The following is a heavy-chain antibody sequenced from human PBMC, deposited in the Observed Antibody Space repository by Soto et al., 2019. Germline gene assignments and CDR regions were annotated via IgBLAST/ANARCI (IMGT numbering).Heavy chain of an antibody. CDR2: ISYDGSNK. V-gene: IGHV3-30*18. D-gene: IGHD6-13*01. J-gene: IGHJ6*02. CDR1: GFSFSSYG. CDR3: AKEPYSSNWRFYDGMDV. Sequence: QVQLVESGGGVVQPGRSLRLSCAASGFSFSSYGMHWVRQAPGKGLAWVAVISYDGSNKYYADSVKGRFTISRDNSKITLYLHMNSLRAEDTAVYHCAKEPYSSNWRFYDGMDVWGQEPTVTVSS.